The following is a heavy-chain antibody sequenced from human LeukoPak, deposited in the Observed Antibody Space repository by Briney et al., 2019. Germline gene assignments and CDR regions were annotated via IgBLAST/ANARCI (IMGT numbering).Heavy chain of an antibody. CDR1: GFTFSSYA. D-gene: IGHD7-27*01. CDR2: IKQDGSEK. Sequence: GGSLRLSCAASGFTFSSYAMSWVRQAPGKGLEWVANIKQDGSEKYYVDSVKGRFTISRDNAKNSLYLQMNSLRAEDTAVYYCARDRILGGYWGQGTLVTVSS. CDR3: ARDRILGGY. J-gene: IGHJ4*02. V-gene: IGHV3-7*01.